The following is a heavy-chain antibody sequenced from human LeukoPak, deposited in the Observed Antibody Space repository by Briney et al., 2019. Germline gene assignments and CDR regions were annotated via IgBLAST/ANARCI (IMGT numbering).Heavy chain of an antibody. CDR1: GFTFDDYG. J-gene: IGHJ5*02. CDR2: INWDGGST. V-gene: IGHV3-20*04. D-gene: IGHD6-13*01. CDR3: ATARAAYSSSWRFAWFDP. Sequence: PGGSVRLSCAASGFTFDDYGMSWVRQAPGKGLEWVSVINWDGGSTGYADSVKGRFTISRDNGKNSLYLQMNSLRAEDTALYYCATARAAYSSSWRFAWFDPWGQGTLVTVSS.